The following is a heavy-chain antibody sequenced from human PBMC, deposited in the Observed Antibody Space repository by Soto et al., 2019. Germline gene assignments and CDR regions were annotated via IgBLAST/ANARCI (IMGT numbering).Heavy chain of an antibody. D-gene: IGHD5-12*01. V-gene: IGHV1-69*13. CDR3: AAGGKNGYIK. Sequence: SVKVSCKASRDTFSSYAVTWVRQAPGQGLEWMGGIIPILGITKYAQKFQGRVTMTADESMSTAYMELSSLRSEDRAVYYCAAGGKNGYIKWGQGTQVTVSS. CDR2: IIPILGIT. CDR1: RDTFSSYA. J-gene: IGHJ4*02.